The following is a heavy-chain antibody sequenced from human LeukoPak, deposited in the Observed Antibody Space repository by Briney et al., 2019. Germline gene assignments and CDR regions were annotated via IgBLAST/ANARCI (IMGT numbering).Heavy chain of an antibody. V-gene: IGHV4-59*08. Sequence: SETLSLTCSVFDGSISNYYWSWIRQPPGKGLEWIGYAYYSGSTTYNPSLESRVTISVDTSKNQFSLKLTAVTAADTAVYYCARHSTWGVDTAMAYDYWGQGTLVTVSS. CDR1: DGSISNYY. CDR2: AYYSGST. D-gene: IGHD5-18*01. CDR3: ARHSTWGVDTAMAYDY. J-gene: IGHJ4*02.